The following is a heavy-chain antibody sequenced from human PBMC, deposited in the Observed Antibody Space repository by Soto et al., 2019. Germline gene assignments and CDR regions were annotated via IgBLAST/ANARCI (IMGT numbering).Heavy chain of an antibody. D-gene: IGHD2-2*01. CDR3: ARTESESRYSYADA. CDR2: IYPGDSDT. Sequence: PGESLKVSCKGSGYSFTSYWIGWVRQMPGKGLEWMGIIYPGDSDTRYSPSFQGQVTTSADKSISTAYLQWSSLKASDTAMYYCARTESESRYSYADAWGQGTTLTVSS. CDR1: GYSFTSYW. V-gene: IGHV5-51*01. J-gene: IGHJ6*02.